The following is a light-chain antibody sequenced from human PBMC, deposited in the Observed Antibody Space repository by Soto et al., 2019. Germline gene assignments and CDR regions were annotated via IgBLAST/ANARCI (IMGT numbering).Light chain of an antibody. V-gene: IGKV3-11*01. CDR2: DAS. Sequence: XVLXQAPVXXSLXXGEGATXSCKASQNINTNLGWYQQKPGQAPRLLIYDASLRATGIPARFTGSGSGTDFTLTINSLEPEDFAVYYCQQRSSAITFGQGTRLEI. CDR3: QQRSSAIT. CDR1: QNINTN. J-gene: IGKJ5*01.